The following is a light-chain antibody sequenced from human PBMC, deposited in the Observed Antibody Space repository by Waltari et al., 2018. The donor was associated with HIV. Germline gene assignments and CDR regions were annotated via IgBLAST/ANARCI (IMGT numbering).Light chain of an antibody. J-gene: IGLJ1*01. V-gene: IGLV2-23*01. CDR2: EDS. CDR3: CSYTGSSTSYV. Sequence: QSALTQPASVSGSPGQSITISCTGTSSDVGSYNLVSWYQQRPGRAPQLLIYEDSKRPSGVSNRFSGSKSGNTASLTISGLQAEDEADYYCCSYTGSSTSYVFGTGTEVTV. CDR1: SSDVGSYNL.